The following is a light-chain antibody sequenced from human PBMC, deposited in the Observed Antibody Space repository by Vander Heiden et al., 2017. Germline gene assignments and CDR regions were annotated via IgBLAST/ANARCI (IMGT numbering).Light chain of an antibody. CDR1: QSISAN. CDR2: DAS. J-gene: IGKJ4*01. Sequence: DIVMTQSPAILSVSPGERATLSCRASQSISANLAGYQHRPGQAPRLLINDASTRASGVPARFTGSGSGTEFTLTITSLQSEDFAVYYCQQYNKWPLSFGGGTKVQLK. CDR3: QQYNKWPLS. V-gene: IGKV3-15*01.